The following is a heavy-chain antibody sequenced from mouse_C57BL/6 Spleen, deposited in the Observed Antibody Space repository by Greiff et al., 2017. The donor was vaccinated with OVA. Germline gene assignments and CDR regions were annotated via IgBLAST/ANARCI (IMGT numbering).Heavy chain of an antibody. CDR1: GYTFTDHT. J-gene: IGHJ2*01. CDR3: ARRGYYYGSRGNYFDY. D-gene: IGHD1-1*01. Sequence: QVQLQQSDAELVKPGASVKISCKVSGYTFTDHTIPWLKQRPEQGLEWIGYIYPRDGSTKYNEKFKGKATLTADKSSSSAYMQLNSLTSEDSAVYFCARRGYYYGSRGNYFDYWGQGTTLTVSS. CDR2: IYPRDGST. V-gene: IGHV1-78*01.